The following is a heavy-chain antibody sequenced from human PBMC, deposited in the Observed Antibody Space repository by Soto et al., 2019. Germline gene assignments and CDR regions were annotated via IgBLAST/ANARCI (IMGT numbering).Heavy chain of an antibody. CDR2: IGGDTSYT. Sequence: EVQLLESGGGLVQPGGSLRLSCTASGFSFSNYAVTWVRQAPGKGLEWVSSIGGDTSYTYYADSVKGRFTISRDKSKNTVFLQMTSVRADDMAVYHCAKDLIGDYVGAFDSWGQGTLVTVSS. V-gene: IGHV3-23*01. CDR1: GFSFSNYA. CDR3: AKDLIGDYVGAFDS. D-gene: IGHD4-17*01. J-gene: IGHJ4*02.